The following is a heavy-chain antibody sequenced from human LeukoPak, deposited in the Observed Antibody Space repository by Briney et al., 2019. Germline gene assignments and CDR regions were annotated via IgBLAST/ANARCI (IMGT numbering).Heavy chain of an antibody. D-gene: IGHD6-13*01. Sequence: GGSLRLSCAASGFTFSSYWMHWVRQAPGKGLEWISLITWDGDSTYYADSVKGRFTISRDNSKNYLYLQMNSLRAEDTALYYCAKGTSSWHEFDSWGQGTLVTVSS. J-gene: IGHJ4*02. CDR1: GFTFSSYW. CDR2: ITWDGDST. CDR3: AKGTSSWHEFDS. V-gene: IGHV3-43D*03.